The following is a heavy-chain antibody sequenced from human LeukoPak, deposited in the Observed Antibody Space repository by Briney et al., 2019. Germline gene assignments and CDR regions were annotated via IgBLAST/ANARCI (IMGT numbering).Heavy chain of an antibody. Sequence: GGSLRLSCAASGFTFSNAWMSWVRQAPGKGLEWVGRIKSKTDGGTTDYAAPVKGRSTISRDDSKNTLYLQMNSLRAEDTAAYYCARSRRVGGVIVPFDYWGQGTLVTVSS. CDR2: IKSKTDGGTT. V-gene: IGHV3-15*01. J-gene: IGHJ4*02. CDR3: ARSRRVGGVIVPFDY. CDR1: GFTFSNAW. D-gene: IGHD3-16*02.